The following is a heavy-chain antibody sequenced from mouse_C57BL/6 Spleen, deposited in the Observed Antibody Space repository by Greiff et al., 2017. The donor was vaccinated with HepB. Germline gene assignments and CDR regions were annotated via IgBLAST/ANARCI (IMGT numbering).Heavy chain of an antibody. D-gene: IGHD2-10*02. J-gene: IGHJ1*03. CDR3: ARAYGYWYFDV. Sequence: QVQLKQPGAELVKPGASVKLSCKASGYTFTSYWMHWVKQRPGQGLEWIGMIHPNSGSTNYNEKFKSKATLTVDKSSSTAYMQLSSLTSEDSAVYYCARAYGYWYFDVWGTGTTVTVSS. CDR2: IHPNSGST. V-gene: IGHV1-64*01. CDR1: GYTFTSYW.